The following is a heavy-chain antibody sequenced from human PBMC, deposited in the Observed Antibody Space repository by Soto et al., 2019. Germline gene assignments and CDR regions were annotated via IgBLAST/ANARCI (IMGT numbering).Heavy chain of an antibody. Sequence: GGSLRLSCAASGFTFSSYWMHWVRQAPGKGLVWVSRINSDGSSTSYADSVKGRFTISRDNAKNTLYLQMNSLRAEDTAVYYCARDLGRGCSGGSCYSDAFDIWGQGTMVTVSS. CDR1: GFTFSSYW. J-gene: IGHJ3*02. CDR3: ARDLGRGCSGGSCYSDAFDI. CDR2: INSDGSST. V-gene: IGHV3-74*01. D-gene: IGHD2-15*01.